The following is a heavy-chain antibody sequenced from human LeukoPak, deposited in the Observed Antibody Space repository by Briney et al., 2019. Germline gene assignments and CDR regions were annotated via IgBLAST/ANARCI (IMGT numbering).Heavy chain of an antibody. CDR3: ARGDSGSWNYKRGFDY. Sequence: PGRSLGLSCAASGVTFRSFVMHWVRQAPGKGLEWVSIIYSGGSTEYTNSAKGRFTISRDNSKNMVYLQMNSLRAEDTAVYYCARGDSGSWNYKRGFDYWGQGTLVTVSS. J-gene: IGHJ4*02. D-gene: IGHD1-26*01. V-gene: IGHV3-53*01. CDR2: IYSGGST. CDR1: GVTFRSFV.